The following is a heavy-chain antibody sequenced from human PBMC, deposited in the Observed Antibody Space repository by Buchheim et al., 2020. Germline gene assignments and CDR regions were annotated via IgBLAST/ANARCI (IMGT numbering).Heavy chain of an antibody. Sequence: QVQLVQSGAEVKKPGASVKVSCKASGYTFTGYYMHWVRQAPGQGLEWMGWINPNSGGTNYAQKFQGRVTMTRDTSIRLAYMELSRLGSDDTAVYYCAREVRYCSGGSCQVKKIDYWGQGTL. CDR2: INPNSGGT. CDR3: AREVRYCSGGSCQVKKIDY. V-gene: IGHV1-2*02. D-gene: IGHD2-15*01. CDR1: GYTFTGYY. J-gene: IGHJ4*02.